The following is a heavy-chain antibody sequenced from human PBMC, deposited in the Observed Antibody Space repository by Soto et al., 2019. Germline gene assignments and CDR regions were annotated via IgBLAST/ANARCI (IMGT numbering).Heavy chain of an antibody. CDR3: ARAWPADV. J-gene: IGHJ6*02. CDR1: GFTFSNYA. V-gene: IGHV3-64*01. Sequence: EVQLVESGGGLVQPGGSLRLSCAASGFTFSNYAMHWVRQAPGKGLECVSVISGNGDTTYYANSVKDRFTISRDNSKNTLYLQMGSLRADDMAVYYCARAWPADVWGQGTTVAVSS. CDR2: ISGNGDTT.